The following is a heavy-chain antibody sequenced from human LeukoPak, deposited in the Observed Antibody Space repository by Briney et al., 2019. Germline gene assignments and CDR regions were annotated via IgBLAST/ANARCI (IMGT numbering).Heavy chain of an antibody. CDR1: RFTFSSYS. CDR3: EKDLGGSGDYRPY. CDR2: ISSSSSTI. D-gene: IGHD2-21*02. Sequence: GGSLRLSCAASRFTFSSYSMNWVRQAPGKGLEWVSYISSSSSTIYYADSVKGRFTISRDNAKNSLYLQMDSLRAEDTAVYYCEKDLGGSGDYRPYWGQGSVVTVSS. V-gene: IGHV3-48*01. J-gene: IGHJ4*02.